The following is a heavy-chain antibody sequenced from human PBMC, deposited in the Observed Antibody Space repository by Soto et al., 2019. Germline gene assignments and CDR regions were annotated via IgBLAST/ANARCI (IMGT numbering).Heavy chain of an antibody. J-gene: IGHJ6*02. CDR2: ISWDGGST. Sequence: EVQLVESGGVVVQPGGSLRLSCAASGFTFDDYTMHWVRQAPGKGLEWVSLISWDGGSTYYADSVKGRFTISRDNSKNSLDLQMNSLRTEDTALYYCAKDIDMTPSYYYGMDVWGQGTTVTVSS. CDR1: GFTFDDYT. D-gene: IGHD2-15*01. CDR3: AKDIDMTPSYYYGMDV. V-gene: IGHV3-43*01.